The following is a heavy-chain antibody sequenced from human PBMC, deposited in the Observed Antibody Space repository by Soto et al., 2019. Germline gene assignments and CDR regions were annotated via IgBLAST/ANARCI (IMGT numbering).Heavy chain of an antibody. Sequence: PSETLSLTCTVSGASISGFYWSWIRKSAGKGLEWIGRIYATGTTDYNPSLKRRVMMSVDTSKKQSSLKLRSVTAADTAVYYCVRDGTKALRDWFDPWGQGISVTVS. CDR1: GASISGFY. D-gene: IGHD1-1*01. V-gene: IGHV4-4*07. J-gene: IGHJ5*02. CDR3: VRDGTKALRDWFDP. CDR2: IYATGTT.